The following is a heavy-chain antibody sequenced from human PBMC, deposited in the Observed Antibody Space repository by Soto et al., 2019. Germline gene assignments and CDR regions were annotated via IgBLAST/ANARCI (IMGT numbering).Heavy chain of an antibody. Sequence: QVQLQESGPGLVKPSETLSLTCTVSGGSISSYYWSWIRQSPGKGLEWIGYIYYSGSTKYNPSLKSRVTISVDTSKNPFSLKLSSVPAADTAVYYCARGRGDTAMAWYYWGQGTLVTVSS. V-gene: IGHV4-59*01. D-gene: IGHD5-18*01. CDR1: GGSISSYY. J-gene: IGHJ4*02. CDR2: IYYSGST. CDR3: ARGRGDTAMAWYY.